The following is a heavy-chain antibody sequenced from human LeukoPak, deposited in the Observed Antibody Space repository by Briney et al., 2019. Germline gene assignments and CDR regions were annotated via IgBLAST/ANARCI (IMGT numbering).Heavy chain of an antibody. J-gene: IGHJ5*02. Sequence: GGSVKVSCKASGGTFSSYAISWVRQAPGQGVEWLGGIIPIFGTANYAQKFQGRVTITADESTSTAYMELSSLRSEDTAVYYCARVGADFDFWSGYYKRGRWFDPWGQGTLVTVSS. CDR1: GGTFSSYA. CDR2: IIPIFGTA. CDR3: ARVGADFDFWSGYYKRGRWFDP. V-gene: IGHV1-69*13. D-gene: IGHD3-3*01.